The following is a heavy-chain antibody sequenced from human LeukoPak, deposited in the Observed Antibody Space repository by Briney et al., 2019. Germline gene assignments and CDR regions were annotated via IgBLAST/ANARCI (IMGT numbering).Heavy chain of an antibody. Sequence: PSETLSLTCTVSGDSISSSTYYWGWIRQPPGKGLEWIGSIYYSGITYYNPSLKSRVTISVDMSKNQFSLKLSSVNAADTAVYYCAREKQYYFDYWGQGTLVTVSS. D-gene: IGHD4-11*01. CDR3: AREKQYYFDY. J-gene: IGHJ4*02. CDR2: IYYSGIT. V-gene: IGHV4-39*07. CDR1: GDSISSSTYY.